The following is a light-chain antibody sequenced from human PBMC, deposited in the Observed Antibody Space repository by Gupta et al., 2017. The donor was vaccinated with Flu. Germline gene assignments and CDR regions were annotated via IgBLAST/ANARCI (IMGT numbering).Light chain of an antibody. J-gene: IGLJ3*02. CDR2: EVS. Sequence: SVTISCTGTSSDVGGYNYVSWYQQHPGKAPKLMIYEVSKRPSGVPDRFSGSKSGNTASQTVSGLQAEDEADYYCSSYAGSNNLVFGGGTKLTVL. CDR3: SSYAGSNNLV. CDR1: SSDVGGYNY. V-gene: IGLV2-8*01.